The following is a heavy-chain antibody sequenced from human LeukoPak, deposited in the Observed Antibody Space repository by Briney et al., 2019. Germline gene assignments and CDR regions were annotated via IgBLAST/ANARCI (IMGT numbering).Heavy chain of an antibody. D-gene: IGHD3-10*01. J-gene: IGHJ6*03. Sequence: SETLSLTCTVSGGSISYYYWNWIRQPAGKGLEWIGRIYTSGRTYYNPSLKSRVSMSVDTSKNQFSLKLSSVTAADTAVYYCARGNSYGSGSYSPYFYYMDVWGKGTTVTVSS. CDR2: IYTSGRT. V-gene: IGHV4-4*07. CDR3: ARGNSYGSGSYSPYFYYMDV. CDR1: GGSISYYY.